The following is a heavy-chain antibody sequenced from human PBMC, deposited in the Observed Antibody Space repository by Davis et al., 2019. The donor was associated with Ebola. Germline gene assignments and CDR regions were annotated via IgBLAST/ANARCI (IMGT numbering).Heavy chain of an antibody. CDR1: GFTFSSYV. CDR2: ISAGGGST. J-gene: IGHJ4*02. V-gene: IGHV3-23*01. Sequence: PGGSLRLSCAASGFTFSSYVLTWVRQAPGKGLEWVSSISAGGGSTYYADSVKGRFTISRDNSKNTLYLQMSSLRAEDTAIYYCARNYGDGGWGQGTLVTVSS. D-gene: IGHD4-17*01. CDR3: ARNYGDGG.